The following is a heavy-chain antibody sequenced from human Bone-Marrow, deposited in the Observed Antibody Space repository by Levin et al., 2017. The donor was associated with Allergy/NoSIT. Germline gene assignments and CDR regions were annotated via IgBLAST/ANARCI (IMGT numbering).Heavy chain of an antibody. CDR1: GFTFTNAW. CDR3: TTTTRGYGAVPGYYEDYYFGFDV. CDR2: IKSLSDGGTT. D-gene: IGHD3-16*01. Sequence: GESLKISCGASGFTFTNAWMNWVRQTPGKGLEWVGRIKSLSDGGTTHYGPFAKGRFSISRDDSKKMMYLQMRSLEPEDTAVYFCTTTTRGYGAVPGYYEDYYFGFDVWGPGTTVIVSS. J-gene: IGHJ6*02. V-gene: IGHV3-15*07.